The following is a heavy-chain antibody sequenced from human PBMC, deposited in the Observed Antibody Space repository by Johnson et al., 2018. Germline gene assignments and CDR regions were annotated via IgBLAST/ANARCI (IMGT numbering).Heavy chain of an antibody. J-gene: IGHJ6*03. CDR1: GFTFSSYA. CDR2: ISYDGSNK. V-gene: IGHV3-30-3*01. Sequence: QVQLVQSGGGVVQPGRSLRLSCAASGFTFSSYAMHWVRQAPGKGLEWVAVISYDGSNKYYADSVKGRFTISRDNAKNTLYLQMNSLRAEDTAVYYCASDLTMVRGSAAGYMDVWGKGTTVTVSS. CDR3: ASDLTMVRGSAAGYMDV. D-gene: IGHD3-10*01.